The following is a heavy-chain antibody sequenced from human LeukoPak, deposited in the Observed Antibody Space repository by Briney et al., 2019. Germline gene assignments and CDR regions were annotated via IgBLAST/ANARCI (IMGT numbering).Heavy chain of an antibody. CDR3: ARDLSGTYQH. V-gene: IGHV3-74*01. CDR1: GLTFSSYW. CDR2: INSDGSNT. J-gene: IGHJ1*01. Sequence: GGSLTLSCAVSGLTFSSYWMHWVRQAPGKGLVWVSRINSDGSNTWYADSVKGRFTISRDNDKNTLYLQMNSLRDEDTAVYYCARDLSGTYQHWGQGTLVTVSS. D-gene: IGHD1-26*01.